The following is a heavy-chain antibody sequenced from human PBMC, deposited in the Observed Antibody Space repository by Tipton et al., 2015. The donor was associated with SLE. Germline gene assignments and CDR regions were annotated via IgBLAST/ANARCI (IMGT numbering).Heavy chain of an antibody. V-gene: IGHV4-61*09. CDR2: IYTTGST. CDR3: ARGWIYEILTGYNAFDV. J-gene: IGHJ3*01. Sequence: TLSLSCTVSGGSIKSGDYYWTWIRQPAGKGLEWIGHIYTTGSTSYNPSLKSRVSVSVDTSKNQLSLTLSAVTAADTAVYYCARGWIYEILTGYNAFDVWGQGAMVTVSS. CDR1: GGSIKSGDYY. D-gene: IGHD3-9*01.